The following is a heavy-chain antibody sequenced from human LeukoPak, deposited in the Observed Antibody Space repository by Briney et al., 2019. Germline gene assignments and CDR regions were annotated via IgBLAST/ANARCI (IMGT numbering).Heavy chain of an antibody. J-gene: IGHJ6*03. CDR3: ARGPEYGDYGYYYYYYMDV. Sequence: GGSLRLSCAASGFTVSSNYMSWVRQAPGKGLEWVSVIYSGGSTYYADSVKGRFTISRDNSKNTLYLQMNSLRAEDTAVYYCARGPEYGDYGYYYYYYMDVWGKGTTVTISS. CDR1: GFTVSSNY. V-gene: IGHV3-53*01. D-gene: IGHD4-17*01. CDR2: IYSGGST.